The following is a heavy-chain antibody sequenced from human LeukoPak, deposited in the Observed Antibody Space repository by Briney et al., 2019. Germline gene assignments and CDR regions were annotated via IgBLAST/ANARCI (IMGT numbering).Heavy chain of an antibody. CDR3: ARVGSSGNFDY. V-gene: IGHV1-18*01. CDR1: GYSFTSYG. J-gene: IGHJ4*02. CDR2: ISAYNGNT. Sequence: SVSLSRKASGYSFTSYGISLVRQAPGQGLERVGWISAYNGNTNYAQKLQGKDTMTTDTSTSTAYMELRSLRADDTAVYYCARVGSSGNFDYGGQGTLVTVSS. D-gene: IGHD6-13*01.